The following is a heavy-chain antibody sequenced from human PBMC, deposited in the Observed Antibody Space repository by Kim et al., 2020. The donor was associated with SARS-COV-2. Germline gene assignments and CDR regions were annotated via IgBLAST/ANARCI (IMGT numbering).Heavy chain of an antibody. Sequence: YAQKFQGRVTMTRDTSTSTVYMELSSLRSEDTAVYYCARALGSSSWYFDYWGQGTLVTVSS. J-gene: IGHJ4*02. D-gene: IGHD6-13*01. CDR3: ARALGSSSWYFDY. V-gene: IGHV1-46*01.